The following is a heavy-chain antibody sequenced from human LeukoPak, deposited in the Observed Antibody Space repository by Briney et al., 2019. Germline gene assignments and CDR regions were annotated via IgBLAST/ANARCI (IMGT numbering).Heavy chain of an antibody. CDR3: ARSLFWDILAPGAFDI. V-gene: IGHV3-48*03. CDR1: GFTFSNYE. D-gene: IGHD3-9*01. Sequence: GGSLRLSCAASGFTFSNYEMNWVRQAPGKGLEWVSYISNSGSTTYYADSVKGRFTISRDNAKNSLYLQMNSLRAEDTAVYYCARSLFWDILAPGAFDIWGQGTMVTVSS. J-gene: IGHJ3*02. CDR2: ISNSGSTT.